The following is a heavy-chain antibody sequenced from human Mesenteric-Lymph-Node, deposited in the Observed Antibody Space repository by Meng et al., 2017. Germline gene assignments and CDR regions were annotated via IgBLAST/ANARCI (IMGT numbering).Heavy chain of an antibody. Sequence: VEVGESGGGVVQPGRSLSFACAASGFTFSSYAMHWVRQAPGKGLEWVAVISYDGSNKYYADSVKGRFTISRDNSKNTLYLQMNSLRAEDTAVYYCARAPSSWYFDYWGQGTLVTVSS. CDR1: GFTFSSYA. CDR2: ISYDGSNK. V-gene: IGHV3-30*01. CDR3: ARAPSSWYFDY. D-gene: IGHD6-13*01. J-gene: IGHJ4*02.